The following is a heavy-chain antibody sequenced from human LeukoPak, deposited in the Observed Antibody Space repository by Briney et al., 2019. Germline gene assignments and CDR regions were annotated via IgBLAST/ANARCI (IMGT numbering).Heavy chain of an antibody. V-gene: IGHV1-46*01. D-gene: IGHD3-22*01. J-gene: IGHJ4*02. CDR1: GYTFTRYY. Sequence: ASVKVSCKASGYTFTRYYMHWVRQAPGQGLEWMGVINPSGGSTSYAQKFQGRVSMTRDTSTSTVYMELSSLRSEDTAVYYCARGDSSGYYPNFDYWGQGTLATVSS. CDR2: INPSGGST. CDR3: ARGDSSGYYPNFDY.